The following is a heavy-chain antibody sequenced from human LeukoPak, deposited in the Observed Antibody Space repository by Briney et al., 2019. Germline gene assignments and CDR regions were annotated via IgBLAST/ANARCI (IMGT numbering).Heavy chain of an antibody. V-gene: IGHV4-34*01. CDR2: INHSGST. D-gene: IGHD3-22*01. Sequence: SSETLSLTCAVYGGSFSGFYWSWIRQPPGKGLEWIGEINHSGSTNYKPSLKSRVTISVDTSKNQFSLKLSSVTAADTAVYYCARGRAYYYDSSGYYPPLIDYWGQGTLVTVSS. CDR3: ARGRAYYYDSSGYYPPLIDY. CDR1: GGSFSGFY. J-gene: IGHJ4*02.